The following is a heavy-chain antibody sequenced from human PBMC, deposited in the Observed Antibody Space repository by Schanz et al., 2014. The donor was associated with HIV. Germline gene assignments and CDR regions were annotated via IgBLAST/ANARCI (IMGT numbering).Heavy chain of an antibody. CDR1: GFSFSNYW. J-gene: IGHJ6*02. CDR3: ARGSGPYYYYYGMDV. CDR2: IRQDGSET. V-gene: IGHV3-7*01. D-gene: IGHD3-10*01. Sequence: EVQLVESGGGLVQPGGSLRLSCVASGFSFSNYWMSWVRQAPGRGLEGVANIRQDGSETYYVDSVKGRFVISRDKAENSLHLQMNSLRVEDTAVYYCARGSGPYYYYYGMDVWGQGTTVTVSS.